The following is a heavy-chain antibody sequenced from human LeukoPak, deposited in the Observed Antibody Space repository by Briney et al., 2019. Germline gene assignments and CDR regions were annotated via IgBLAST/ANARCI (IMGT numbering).Heavy chain of an antibody. CDR2: TYSSGNS. CDR3: AGGYGGRYWAFDI. J-gene: IGHJ3*02. CDR1: EFTVTTNY. D-gene: IGHD1-26*01. Sequence: GGSLRLSCTATEFTVTTNYLSWVRQAPGKGLKWVSITYSSGNSNSADSVKGRFTITRDDSKNTLYLQMNSLRPEDTAIYYCAGGYGGRYWAFDIWGQGTMVTVFS. V-gene: IGHV3-66*01.